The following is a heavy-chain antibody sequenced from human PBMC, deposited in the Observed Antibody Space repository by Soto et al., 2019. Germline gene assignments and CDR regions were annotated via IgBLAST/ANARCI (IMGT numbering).Heavy chain of an antibody. CDR3: ARDFSFVTIFGVVISEPLDY. CDR2: ISSSSSYI. V-gene: IGHV3-21*01. D-gene: IGHD3-3*01. J-gene: IGHJ4*02. Sequence: PGGSLRLSCAASGFTFSSYSMNWVRQAPGKGLEWVSSISSSSSYIYYADSVKGRFTISRDNAKNSLYLQMNSLRAEDTAVYYCARDFSFVTIFGVVISEPLDYWGQGT. CDR1: GFTFSSYS.